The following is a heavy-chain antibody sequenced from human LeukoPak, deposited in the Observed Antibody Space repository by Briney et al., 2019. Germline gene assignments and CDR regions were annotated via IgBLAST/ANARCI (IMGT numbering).Heavy chain of an antibody. Sequence: PGGSLRLSCAASGFTFSSYAMSWVRQAPGKGLERVSAISGSGGSTYYADSVKGRFTISRDNSKNTLYLQMNSLRAEDTAVYYCAKDRSTYSSGWYGWVFDYWGQGTLVTVSS. J-gene: IGHJ4*02. CDR1: GFTFSSYA. V-gene: IGHV3-23*01. CDR3: AKDRSTYSSGWYGWVFDY. CDR2: ISGSGGST. D-gene: IGHD6-19*01.